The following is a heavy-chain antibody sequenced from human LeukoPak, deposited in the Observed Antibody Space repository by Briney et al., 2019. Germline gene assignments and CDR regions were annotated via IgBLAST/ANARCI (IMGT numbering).Heavy chain of an antibody. J-gene: IGHJ3*02. CDR2: IRSKANSYAT. V-gene: IGHV3-73*01. D-gene: IGHD1-26*01. CDR1: GFTFSGSA. Sequence: GGSLKLSCAASGFTFSGSAMHWVRQASGKGLEWVGRIRSKANSYATAYAASVKGRFTISRDDSKNTAYLQMNSLKTEDTAVYYCTLLPPRNSFDAFDIWGQGTMVTVSS. CDR3: TLLPPRNSFDAFDI.